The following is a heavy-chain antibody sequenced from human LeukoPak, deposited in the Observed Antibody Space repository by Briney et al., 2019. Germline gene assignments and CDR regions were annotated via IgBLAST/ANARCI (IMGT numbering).Heavy chain of an antibody. Sequence: GGSLRLSCAASGFTFSSYGMSWVRQAPGKGLEWVSAISGSGGSTYYADSVKGRFTISRDNSKNTLYLQMNSLRAEDTAVYYCAHYRITMVRGVIRYFDYWGQGTLVTVSS. CDR1: GFTFSSYG. CDR2: ISGSGGST. J-gene: IGHJ4*02. V-gene: IGHV3-23*01. CDR3: AHYRITMVRGVIRYFDY. D-gene: IGHD3-10*01.